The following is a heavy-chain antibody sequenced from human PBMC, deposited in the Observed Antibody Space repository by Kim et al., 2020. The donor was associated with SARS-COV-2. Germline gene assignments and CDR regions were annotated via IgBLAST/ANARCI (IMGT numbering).Heavy chain of an antibody. CDR1: GYTLTELS. J-gene: IGHJ3*02. CDR2: FDPEDGET. D-gene: IGHD3-22*01. CDR3: ATVDYYDSSGPDAFDI. Sequence: ASVKVSCKVSGYTLTELSMHWVRQAPGKGLEWMGGFDPEDGETIYAQKFQGRVTMTEDTSTDTAYMELSSLRSEDTAVYYCATVDYYDSSGPDAFDIWGQGTMVTVSS. V-gene: IGHV1-24*01.